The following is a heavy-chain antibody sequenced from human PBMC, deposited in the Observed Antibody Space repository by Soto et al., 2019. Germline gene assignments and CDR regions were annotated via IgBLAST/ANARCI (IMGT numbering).Heavy chain of an antibody. J-gene: IGHJ6*03. V-gene: IGHV4-59*01. CDR1: GGSISNYY. CDR3: ARDSNELERPGSYYYQYMDV. CDR2: IYYSGSA. Sequence: SETLSLTCTVSGGSISNYYWSWIRQPPGKGLEWIGYIYYSGSADYNPSLKSRVTISVDTSKNQFSLRLSSVTAADTAVYYCARDSNELERPGSYYYQYMDVWGEGTTVTVSS. D-gene: IGHD1-1*01.